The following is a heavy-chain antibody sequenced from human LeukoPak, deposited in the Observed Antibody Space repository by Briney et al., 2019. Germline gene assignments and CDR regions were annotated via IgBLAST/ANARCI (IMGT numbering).Heavy chain of an antibody. CDR1: GFIFSTYA. D-gene: IGHD3-10*01. J-gene: IGHJ4*02. CDR3: AKGALGWFGELLSYFDY. CDR2: ISGSGGTT. V-gene: IGHV3-23*01. Sequence: GGSLRLSCAASGFIFSTYAMRWVRQAPGKGLGWGSAISGSGGTTYYADSVKARFTISRDNSKNTLYLQLNSLRAEDTAVYYCAKGALGWFGELLSYFDYWGQGTLVTLSS.